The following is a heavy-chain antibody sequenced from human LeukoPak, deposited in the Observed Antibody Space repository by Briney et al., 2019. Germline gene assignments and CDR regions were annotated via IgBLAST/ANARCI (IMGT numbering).Heavy chain of an antibody. D-gene: IGHD2-15*01. J-gene: IGHJ4*02. CDR2: ISSSGSTI. CDR3: ARVENFYCSGGSCTGY. Sequence: GGSLRLSCAASGFTFSSYEMNWVRQAPGKGLEWVSYISSSGSTIYYADSVKGRFTISRYNAKTSLYLPMNSLRAEDTAVYYCARVENFYCSGGSCTGYWGQGTLVNVSS. CDR1: GFTFSSYE. V-gene: IGHV3-48*03.